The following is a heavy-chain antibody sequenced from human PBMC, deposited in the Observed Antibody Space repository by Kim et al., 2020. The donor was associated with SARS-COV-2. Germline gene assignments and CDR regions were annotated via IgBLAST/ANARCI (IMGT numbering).Heavy chain of an antibody. V-gene: IGHV3-48*02. J-gene: IGHJ6*02. CDR2: IKSDSSTI. CDR1: GFTFSSHS. Sequence: GGSLRLSCAASGFTFSSHSMHWVRQAPGKGLEWVSYIKSDSSTIYYSDSVKGRFTISRDNAENSLFLQMNSLRDEDPAVYHCARDYDTLTGYRATNYYYFGIDVWGHGTTVTVSS. CDR3: ARDYDTLTGYRATNYYYFGIDV. D-gene: IGHD3-9*01.